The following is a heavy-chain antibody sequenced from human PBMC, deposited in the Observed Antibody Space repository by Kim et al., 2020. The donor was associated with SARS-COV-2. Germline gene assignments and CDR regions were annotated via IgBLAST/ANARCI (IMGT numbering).Heavy chain of an antibody. CDR3: ARYSKWFDP. V-gene: IGHV1-8*01. CDR1: GYTFTRYD. CDR2: MNPNRGNT. Sequence: ASVKVSCKASGYTFTRYDINWVRQATGQGREGMVWMNPNRGNTGYAQKFQGRVTMTRNTSISTAYVELSSLRYEDTAAYYCARYSKWFDPWGQGTLVSVS. D-gene: IGHD2-15*01. J-gene: IGHJ5*02.